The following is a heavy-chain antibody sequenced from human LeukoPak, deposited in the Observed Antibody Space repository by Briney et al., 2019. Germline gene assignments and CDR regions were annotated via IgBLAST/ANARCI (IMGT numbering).Heavy chain of an antibody. CDR2: ISAYNGNT. CDR1: GYTFTSYG. Sequence: VASVKVSCKASGYTFTSYGISWVRQAPGQGLEWMGWISAYNGNTNYAQKLQGRVTMITDTSTSTAYMELRSLRSDDTAVYYCARGLGYDSSGYYWADAFDIWGQGTMVTVSS. D-gene: IGHD3-22*01. V-gene: IGHV1-18*01. J-gene: IGHJ3*02. CDR3: ARGLGYDSSGYYWADAFDI.